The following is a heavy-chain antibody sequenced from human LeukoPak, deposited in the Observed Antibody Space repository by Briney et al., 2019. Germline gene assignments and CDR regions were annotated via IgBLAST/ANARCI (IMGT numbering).Heavy chain of an antibody. J-gene: IGHJ4*02. CDR3: ADGDYGGNAFDY. CDR1: GGSISSYY. V-gene: IGHV4-59*12. Sequence: SETLSLTCTVSGGSISSYYWSWIRQPPGKGLEWIGYIYYSGSTNYNPSLKSRVTISVDTSKNQFSLKLSSVTAADTAVYYCADGDYGGNAFDYWGQGTLVTVSS. D-gene: IGHD4-17*01. CDR2: IYYSGST.